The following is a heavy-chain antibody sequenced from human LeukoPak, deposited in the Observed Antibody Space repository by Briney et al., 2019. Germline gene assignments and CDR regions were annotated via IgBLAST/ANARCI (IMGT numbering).Heavy chain of an antibody. Sequence: KTSETLSLTCTVSGGSISSYYWSWIRQPPGKGLKWIGYIYYSGSTNYNPSLKSRVTISLDTSKNQFSLKLSSVTAADTAVYYCARGPAYYDFYFDYWGQGTLVTVSS. J-gene: IGHJ4*02. D-gene: IGHD3-3*01. V-gene: IGHV4-59*01. CDR2: IYYSGST. CDR1: GGSISSYY. CDR3: ARGPAYYDFYFDY.